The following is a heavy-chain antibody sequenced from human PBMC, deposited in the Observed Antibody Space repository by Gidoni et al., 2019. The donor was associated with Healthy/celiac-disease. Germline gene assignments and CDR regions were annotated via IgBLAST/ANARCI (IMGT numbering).Heavy chain of an antibody. CDR1: GSTFSSSA. CDR2: ISGSGGST. D-gene: IGHD6-19*01. J-gene: IGHJ4*02. Sequence: EVQLLESGGGLVQPGGSLRPPCAASGSTFSSSARSWVRQAPGKGLEWVSAISGSGGSTYYADSVKCRFTISRDNSKNTLYLQMNSLRAEDTAVYYCAKDLVYGSGWYPSLTVDYWGQGTLVTVSS. V-gene: IGHV3-23*01. CDR3: AKDLVYGSGWYPSLTVDY.